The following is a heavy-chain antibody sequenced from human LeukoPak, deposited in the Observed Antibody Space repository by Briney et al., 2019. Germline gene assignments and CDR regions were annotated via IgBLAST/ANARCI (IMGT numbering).Heavy chain of an antibody. CDR1: GFTFSSYW. D-gene: IGHD2-15*01. Sequence: GGSLRLSCAASGFTFSSYWMSWVRQAPGKGLEWVSSISGSNIYINYADSVKGRFTISSDNARDSVFLQMNSLKTEDTAVYYCTRTYCSGGSCYGSQWWFDPWGQGTLVTVSS. J-gene: IGHJ5*02. V-gene: IGHV3-21*04. CDR3: TRTYCSGGSCYGSQWWFDP. CDR2: ISGSNIYI.